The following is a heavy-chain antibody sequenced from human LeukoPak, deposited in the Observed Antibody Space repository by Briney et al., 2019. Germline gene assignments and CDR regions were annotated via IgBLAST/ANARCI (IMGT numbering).Heavy chain of an antibody. Sequence: PGGSLRLSCAASGFTFSSYWMNWVRQAPGKGLEWVSSISSSGNYIYQADSLKGRFTISRDNSKNTLYLQMNSLRAEDTAVYYCARPFLEWLLSDAFDIWGQGTMVTVSS. D-gene: IGHD3-3*01. CDR1: GFTFSSYW. CDR2: ISSSGNYI. CDR3: ARPFLEWLLSDAFDI. V-gene: IGHV3-21*01. J-gene: IGHJ3*02.